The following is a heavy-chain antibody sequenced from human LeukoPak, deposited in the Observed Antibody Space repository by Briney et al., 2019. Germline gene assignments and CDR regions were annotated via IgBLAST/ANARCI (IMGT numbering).Heavy chain of an antibody. V-gene: IGHV3-7*05. CDR2: IKQDGSQK. Sequence: GGSLRLSCEPSGFTFSSNWMSWVRQAPGKGLEWVANIKQDGSQKYYVDSVKGRFTISRDNAKNSLYLQMNSLRAEDTAVYYCARMGYCSSTSCFYGMDVWGHGTTVTVSS. CDR1: GFTFSSNW. J-gene: IGHJ6*02. D-gene: IGHD2-2*01. CDR3: ARMGYCSSTSCFYGMDV.